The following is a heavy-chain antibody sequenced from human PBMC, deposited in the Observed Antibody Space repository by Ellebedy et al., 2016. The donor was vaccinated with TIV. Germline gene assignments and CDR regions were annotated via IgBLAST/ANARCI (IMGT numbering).Heavy chain of an antibody. CDR3: ATNDVRVGALD. D-gene: IGHD3-10*01. J-gene: IGHJ4*02. Sequence: GESLKISCKGSGYKFTNFWIGWVRQMPGKGLEWMGIIYPGDSDTKYSPSFQGQVTISADKSISTAYLQWGSLKAPDTAMYYCATNDVRVGALDWGQGTLVTVSS. CDR2: IYPGDSDT. V-gene: IGHV5-51*01. CDR1: GYKFTNFW.